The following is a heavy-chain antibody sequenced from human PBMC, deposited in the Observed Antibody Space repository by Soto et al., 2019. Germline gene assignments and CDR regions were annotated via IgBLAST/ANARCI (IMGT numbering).Heavy chain of an antibody. V-gene: IGHV4-30-4*01. CDR3: ASGSTVINTLDS. CDR2: IYYGGST. Sequence: SETLSLTCTVSGGSISSGDYYWSWIRKPPGKGLEWVGYIYYGGSTYYNPSLKSRVTISVDTSKNQFSLRLSSVTAADTAVYYCASGSTVINTLDSWGQGTLVTVSS. CDR1: GGSISSGDYY. D-gene: IGHD4-4*01. J-gene: IGHJ4*02.